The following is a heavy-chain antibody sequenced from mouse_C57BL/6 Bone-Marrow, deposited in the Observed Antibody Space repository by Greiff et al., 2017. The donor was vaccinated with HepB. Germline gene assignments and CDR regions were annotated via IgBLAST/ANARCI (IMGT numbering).Heavy chain of an antibody. J-gene: IGHJ4*01. V-gene: IGHV1-59*01. D-gene: IGHD3-3*01. CDR3: ARRGHLPKAMDD. CDR1: GYTFTSYW. Sequence: QVQLQQPGAELVRPGTSVKLSCKASGYTFTSYWMHWVKQRPGQGLEWIGVIDPSDSYTNYNQKFKGKATLTVDTSSSTAYMQLSSLTSEDSAVYYCARRGHLPKAMDDWGQGTSVTVSS. CDR2: IDPSDSYT.